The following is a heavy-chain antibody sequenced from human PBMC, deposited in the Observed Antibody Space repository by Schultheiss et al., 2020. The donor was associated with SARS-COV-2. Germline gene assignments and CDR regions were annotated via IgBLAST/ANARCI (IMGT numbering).Heavy chain of an antibody. CDR1: GGSISSYY. J-gene: IGHJ6*03. Sequence: SETLSLTCTVSGGSISSYYWSWIRQPPGKRLEWIGRMSTSGNTNYNPSLKSRVTMSVDTSKNQFSLKLSSVTAADTAVYYCARATQEADIEVVQAITGLSEQYHFYYLMVVSGNGTTVTVSS. CDR3: ARATQEADIEVVQAITGLSEQYHFYYLMVV. CDR2: MSTSGNT. D-gene: IGHD2-2*01. V-gene: IGHV4-4*07.